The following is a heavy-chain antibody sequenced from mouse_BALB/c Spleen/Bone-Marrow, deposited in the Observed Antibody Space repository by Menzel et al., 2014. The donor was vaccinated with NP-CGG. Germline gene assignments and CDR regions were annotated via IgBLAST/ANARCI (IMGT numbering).Heavy chain of an antibody. J-gene: IGHJ2*01. CDR3: ARPTTVVATGGSFDY. D-gene: IGHD1-1*01. CDR2: ISSGGSYT. CDR1: GFTFSSYG. Sequence: EVKVVESGGDLVKPGGSLKLSCAASGFTFSSYGMSWVRQTPDKRLEWVATISSGGSYTYYPDSVKGRFTISRDNAKNTLYLQMSSLKSEDTAMYYCARPTTVVATGGSFDYWGRGTTLTVSS. V-gene: IGHV5-6*01.